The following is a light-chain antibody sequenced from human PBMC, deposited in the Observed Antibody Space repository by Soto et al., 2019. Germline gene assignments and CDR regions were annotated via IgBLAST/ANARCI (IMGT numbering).Light chain of an antibody. V-gene: IGKV3-11*01. J-gene: IGKJ4*01. CDR1: QSVGNA. CDR3: QQRNGWPLT. Sequence: EIVLTPSPATLYLSPGERAILSCEASQSVGNALAWYQQQPTQAPRLLISDAFNRATGIPARFSGSGSGTDFTLTISSLEPEDFAVYNCQQRNGWPLTFGGGTKVEI. CDR2: DAF.